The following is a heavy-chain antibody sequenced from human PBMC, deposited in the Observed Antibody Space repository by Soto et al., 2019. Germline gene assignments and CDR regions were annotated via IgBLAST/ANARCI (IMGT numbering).Heavy chain of an antibody. D-gene: IGHD3-3*01. Sequence: PGGSLRLSCAASGFTFSSYWMSWVRQAPGKGLEWVANIKQDGSEKYYVDSVKGRFTISRDNAKNSLYLQMNSLRAEDTAVYYCARETPPYDFWSGYSYYYYYYMDVWGKGTTVTVSS. CDR1: GFTFSSYW. J-gene: IGHJ6*03. V-gene: IGHV3-7*01. CDR2: IKQDGSEK. CDR3: ARETPPYDFWSGYSYYYYYYMDV.